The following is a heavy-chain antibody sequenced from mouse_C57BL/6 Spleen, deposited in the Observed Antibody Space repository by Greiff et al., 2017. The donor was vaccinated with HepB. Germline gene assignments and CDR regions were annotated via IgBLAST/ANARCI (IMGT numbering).Heavy chain of an antibody. CDR3: AREAAQGTPDY. D-gene: IGHD3-2*02. CDR2: INPGRGGN. Sequence: LVESGAELVRPGTSVKVSCKASGYAFTNYLIEWVKQRPGQGLEWIGVINPGRGGNNYNAKFKGKATLTADKSSSNAYMQRSSLTSEYSAVSCCAREAAQGTPDYWGQGTTLTVSS. J-gene: IGHJ2*01. CDR1: GYAFTNYL. V-gene: IGHV1-54*01.